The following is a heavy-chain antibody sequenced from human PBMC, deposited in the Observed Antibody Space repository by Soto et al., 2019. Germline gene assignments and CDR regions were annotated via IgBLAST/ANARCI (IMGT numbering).Heavy chain of an antibody. Sequence: GGSLRLSCAASGFTFSSYAMSWVRQAPGKGLEWVSAISGSGGSTYYADSVKGRFTISRDNSKNTLYLQVNSLRAEDTAVYYCAKGGAFQYYFDYWGQGTLVTVSS. D-gene: IGHD3-16*01. CDR2: ISGSGGST. CDR1: GFTFSSYA. CDR3: AKGGAFQYYFDY. V-gene: IGHV3-23*01. J-gene: IGHJ4*02.